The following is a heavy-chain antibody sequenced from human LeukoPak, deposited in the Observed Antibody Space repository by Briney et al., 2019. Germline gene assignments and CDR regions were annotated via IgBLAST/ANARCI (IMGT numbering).Heavy chain of an antibody. V-gene: IGHV1-2*06. Sequence: ASVKVSCKASGYTFTGYYMHWVRQAPGQGLEWMGRINPNSGGTNYAQKFQGRVTMTRDTSISIAYTELSSLRFNDTAVYYCATPPECSSGSCLNYWGQGTLVTVSS. CDR2: INPNSGGT. CDR1: GYTFTGYY. CDR3: ATPPECSSGSCLNY. J-gene: IGHJ4*02. D-gene: IGHD2-15*01.